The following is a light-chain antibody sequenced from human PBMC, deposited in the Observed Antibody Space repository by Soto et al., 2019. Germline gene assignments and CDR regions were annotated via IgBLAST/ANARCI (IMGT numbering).Light chain of an antibody. CDR3: QQYNNWPQT. CDR1: QSVTSYY. Sequence: DIVLTQSPGTLSLSPGERATLSCRASQSVTSYYLAWYQQKPGQAPRLLIYGASTRATGIPARFSGSGSGTEFTLTISSLQSEDFAVYYCQQYNNWPQTFGQGTKVDIK. J-gene: IGKJ1*01. CDR2: GAS. V-gene: IGKV3-15*01.